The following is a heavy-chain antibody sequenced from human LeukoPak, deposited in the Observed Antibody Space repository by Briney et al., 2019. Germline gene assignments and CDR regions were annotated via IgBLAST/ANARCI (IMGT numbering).Heavy chain of an antibody. CDR1: GYSFSAYW. D-gene: IGHD6-19*01. J-gene: IGHJ4*02. Sequence: GESLKISCKTSGYSFSAYWIAWVRQMPGKGLEWMGIINPRDSDSRYGPSFQGRVTFSADNSINTAYLHWISLKTSDTATYYCAKISLAGDYFDYWGQGTLIAVSS. CDR2: INPRDSDS. CDR3: AKISLAGDYFDY. V-gene: IGHV5-51*01.